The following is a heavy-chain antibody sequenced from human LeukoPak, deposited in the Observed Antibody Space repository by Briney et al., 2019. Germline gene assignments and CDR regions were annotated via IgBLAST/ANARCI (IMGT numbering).Heavy chain of an antibody. CDR2: IYYSGST. D-gene: IGHD3-22*01. CDR1: GGSISSGDYY. J-gene: IGHJ4*02. V-gene: IGHV4-30-4*01. Sequence: SETLSLTCTVSGGSISSGDYYWSWIRQPPGKGLEWIGYIYYSGSTYYNPSLKSRVTISVDTSKNQFSLKLSSVTAADTAVYYCARMTTYYYDSSGYCFFDYWGQGTLVTVSS. CDR3: ARMTTYYYDSSGYCFFDY.